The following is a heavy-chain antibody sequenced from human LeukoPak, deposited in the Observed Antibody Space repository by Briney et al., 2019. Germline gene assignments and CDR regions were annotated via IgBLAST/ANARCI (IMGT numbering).Heavy chain of an antibody. CDR1: GFTFSSYA. CDR3: AKQKGVSWYSEEDY. V-gene: IGHV3-23*01. J-gene: IGHJ4*02. Sequence: GGSLRLSCAASGFTFSSYAISWVRQAPGKGLEGVSGISGSTGSTYYVDSVKGRFTISRDNSKNTLYLQMNSLRAEDTAVYYCAKQKGVSWYSEEDYWGQGTLVTVSS. D-gene: IGHD2-15*01. CDR2: ISGSTGST.